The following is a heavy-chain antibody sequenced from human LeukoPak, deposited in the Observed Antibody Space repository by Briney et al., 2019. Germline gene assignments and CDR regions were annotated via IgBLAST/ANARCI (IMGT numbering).Heavy chain of an antibody. D-gene: IGHD5-12*01. J-gene: IGHJ4*02. Sequence: PGGSLRLSCAASGFTFSNYAMGWVRQAPGKGLEWVSGMNGSGGSTYYADSVKGRFTISRDNAKNTLYLQMNSLRAEDTAVYYCAKLWGYSGYDQIDYWGQGTLVTVSS. CDR1: GFTFSNYA. V-gene: IGHV3-23*01. CDR3: AKLWGYSGYDQIDY. CDR2: MNGSGGST.